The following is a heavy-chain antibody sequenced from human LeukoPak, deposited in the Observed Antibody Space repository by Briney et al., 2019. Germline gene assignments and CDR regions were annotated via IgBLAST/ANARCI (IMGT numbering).Heavy chain of an antibody. CDR2: MNPDTGNT. CDR3: ARGAGSSPYYYYYYMDV. CDR1: GYSFTSYE. V-gene: IGHV1-8*03. D-gene: IGHD6-6*01. Sequence: ASVRVSCKASGYSFTSYEINWVRQAPGQGLEWMGWMNPDTGNTDYAQKFQGRVSITRNTSIKTAYMELSSLRSDDTAVYYCARGAGSSPYYYYYYMDVWGKGTTVTVSS. J-gene: IGHJ6*03.